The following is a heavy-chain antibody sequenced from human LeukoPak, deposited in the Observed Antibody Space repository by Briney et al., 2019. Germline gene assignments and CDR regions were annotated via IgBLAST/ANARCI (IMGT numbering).Heavy chain of an antibody. V-gene: IGHV4-59*01. CDR2: IYNSGTT. Sequence: SETLSLTCTVSGGSISSYYWSWIRQTPGKGLEWIGYIYNSGTTNYNPSLKSRVTISVDTSKNQFSLQLNSVTAADTAVYYCARAYDSSGYYLYYFAYWGQGTLVTVSS. CDR3: ARAYDSSGYYLYYFAY. D-gene: IGHD3-22*01. CDR1: GGSISSYY. J-gene: IGHJ4*02.